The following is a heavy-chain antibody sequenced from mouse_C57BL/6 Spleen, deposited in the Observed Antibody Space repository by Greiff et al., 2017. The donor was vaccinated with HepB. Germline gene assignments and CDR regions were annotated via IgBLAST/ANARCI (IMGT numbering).Heavy chain of an antibody. Sequence: EVKLMESGEGLVKPGGSLKLSCAASGFTFSSYSMSLVRQTPEKRLEWVAYISSGGDYIYYADTVKGRFTIDRDKTRNTLYLQMSSLKSEDTAMYYCTRESNYYAMDYWGQGTSVTVSS. V-gene: IGHV5-9-1*02. CDR2: ISSGGDYI. CDR3: TRESNYYAMDY. J-gene: IGHJ4*01. CDR1: GFTFSSYS. D-gene: IGHD2-5*01.